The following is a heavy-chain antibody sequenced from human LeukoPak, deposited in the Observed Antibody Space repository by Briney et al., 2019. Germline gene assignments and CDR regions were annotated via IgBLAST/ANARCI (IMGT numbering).Heavy chain of an antibody. V-gene: IGHV4-39*07. CDR3: ARGEYNWNYRSTRETFDY. J-gene: IGHJ4*02. Sequence: SETLSLTCTVSGGSISSSSYYWGWIRQPPGKGLEWIGSIYYSGSTYYNPSLKSRVTISVDTSKNQFSLKLSSVTAADTAVYYCARGEYNWNYRSTRETFDYWGQGTLVTVSS. CDR2: IYYSGST. CDR1: GGSISSSSYY. D-gene: IGHD1-7*01.